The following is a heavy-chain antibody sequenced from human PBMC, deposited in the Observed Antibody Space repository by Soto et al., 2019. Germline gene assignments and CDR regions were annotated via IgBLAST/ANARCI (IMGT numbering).Heavy chain of an antibody. Sequence: QVQLHESGPGLVKPSETLSLSCSVSGGTTSSFYWSWIRQSPGKGLEWIGYVHYTGSTDYNPSFKGRVTISMDTSKNEFSLKMTSATAADTAVYYCARDPNGWNYFDFWGQGILVTVS. D-gene: IGHD6-19*01. CDR2: VHYTGST. J-gene: IGHJ4*02. CDR1: GGTTSSFY. CDR3: ARDPNGWNYFDF. V-gene: IGHV4-59*01.